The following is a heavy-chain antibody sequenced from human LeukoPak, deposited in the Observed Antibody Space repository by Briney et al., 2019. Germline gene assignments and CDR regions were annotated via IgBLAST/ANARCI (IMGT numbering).Heavy chain of an antibody. CDR2: IRRRAYGGAA. Sequence: GGSLRLSCTTSGFAFDDFAMSWVRQPAGKGLEWVGFIRRRAYGGAAEYAASVKGRFIISRDDSKGIAYLQMNSLKTEDTAAYYCSRNGLVDFDYWGQGSRVIVSP. J-gene: IGHJ4*02. CDR3: SRNGLVDFDY. CDR1: GFAFDDFA. V-gene: IGHV3-49*04.